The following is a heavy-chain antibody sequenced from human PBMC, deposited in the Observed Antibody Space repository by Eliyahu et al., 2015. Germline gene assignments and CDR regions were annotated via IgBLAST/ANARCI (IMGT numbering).Heavy chain of an antibody. V-gene: IGHV3-30*18. CDR1: GFTFSSYG. Sequence: QVQLVESGGGVVQPGRSLRLSCAASGFTFSSYGMHWVRQAPGKGLEWVAVVSYDGNHKYYADSVKGRFTISRDNSKNTLYLQMSSLSAEDTAVYYCAKGATDSGSYSQYFHWGQGTLVTVSS. J-gene: IGHJ1*01. D-gene: IGHD1-26*01. CDR3: AKGATDSGSYSQYFH. CDR2: VSYDGNHK.